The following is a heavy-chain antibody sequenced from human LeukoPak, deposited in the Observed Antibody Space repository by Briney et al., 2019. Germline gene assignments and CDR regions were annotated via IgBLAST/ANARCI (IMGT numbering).Heavy chain of an antibody. J-gene: IGHJ4*02. D-gene: IGHD3-22*01. CDR3: ARGGSGYSFDY. V-gene: IGHV4-38-2*02. CDR1: GCSISSGYY. Sequence: SETLSLTCTVSGCSISSGYYWGWIRQPPGKGLAWIGSIYHSGSTYYNPSLKSRVTISVDTSKNQFSLKLSSVTAADTAVYYCARGGSGYSFDYWGQGTLVTVSS. CDR2: IYHSGST.